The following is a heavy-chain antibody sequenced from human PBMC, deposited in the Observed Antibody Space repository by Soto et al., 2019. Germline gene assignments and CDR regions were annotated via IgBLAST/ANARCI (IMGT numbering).Heavy chain of an antibody. CDR3: ARGRYYYGSGSSTYYFDY. CDR2: INHSGST. V-gene: IGHV4-34*01. D-gene: IGHD3-10*01. J-gene: IGHJ4*02. Sequence: PSETLSLTCAVYGGSFSGYYWSWIRQPPGKGLEWIGEINHSGSTNYNPSLKSRVTISVDTSKNQFSLKLSSVTAADTAVYYCARGRYYYGSGSSTYYFDYWGQGTLVTVSS. CDR1: GGSFSGYY.